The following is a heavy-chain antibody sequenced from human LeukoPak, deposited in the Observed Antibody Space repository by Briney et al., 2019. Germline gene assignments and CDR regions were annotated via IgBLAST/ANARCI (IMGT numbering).Heavy chain of an antibody. CDR2: ISYSGNF. Sequence: SETLSLTCTVSGDSTSSSYWSWIRQPPGKGLEWIGYISYSGNFKYNPSLKSRVTISVDTSKNQFSLRLTSVTAADTAVYYCARKYYYDGSGYWVFDYWGQGTLVTVSS. D-gene: IGHD3-22*01. V-gene: IGHV4-59*01. J-gene: IGHJ4*02. CDR1: GDSTSSSY. CDR3: ARKYYYDGSGYWVFDY.